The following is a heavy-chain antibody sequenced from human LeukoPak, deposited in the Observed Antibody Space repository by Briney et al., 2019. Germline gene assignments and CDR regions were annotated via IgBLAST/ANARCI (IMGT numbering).Heavy chain of an antibody. CDR2: IKQDGSEK. D-gene: IGHD3-9*01. CDR1: GFTFSSYW. Sequence: GGSLRLSCAASGFTFSSYWMSWVRQAPGKGLEWVANIKQDGSEKYYVDSVKGRFTISRDNAKNSLYLQMNSLRAEDTAVYYCARCGSRGILTGYYGGHYFDYWGQGTLVTVSS. V-gene: IGHV3-7*01. CDR3: ARCGSRGILTGYYGGHYFDY. J-gene: IGHJ4*02.